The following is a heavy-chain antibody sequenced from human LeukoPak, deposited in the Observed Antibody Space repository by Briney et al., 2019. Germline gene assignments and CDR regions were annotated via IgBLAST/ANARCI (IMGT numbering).Heavy chain of an antibody. CDR2: INHSGST. Sequence: SETLSLTCAVYGGSFSGYYWSWIRQPPGKGLEWIGEINHSGSTNYNPSLKSRVTISVDTSKNQFSLQLNSVTPEDTAVYYCARTSYSGNPPLNWFDPWGQGTLVTVSS. D-gene: IGHD5-12*01. V-gene: IGHV4-34*01. J-gene: IGHJ5*02. CDR3: ARTSYSGNPPLNWFDP. CDR1: GGSFSGYY.